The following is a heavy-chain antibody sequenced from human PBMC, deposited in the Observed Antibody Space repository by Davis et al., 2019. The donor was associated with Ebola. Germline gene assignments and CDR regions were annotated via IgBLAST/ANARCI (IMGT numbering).Heavy chain of an antibody. D-gene: IGHD3-22*01. J-gene: IGHJ4*02. V-gene: IGHV3-21*01. CDR2: ISSSRSYI. Sequence: GESLKISCAASGFSFSRYSMNWVRQAPGKGLEWVSSISSSRSYIYYADSVKGRFTISRDNAKNSLYLQMNSLRAEDTAVYYCARQSYSSGYYAFDYWGQGTLVTASS. CDR1: GFSFSRYS. CDR3: ARQSYSSGYYAFDY.